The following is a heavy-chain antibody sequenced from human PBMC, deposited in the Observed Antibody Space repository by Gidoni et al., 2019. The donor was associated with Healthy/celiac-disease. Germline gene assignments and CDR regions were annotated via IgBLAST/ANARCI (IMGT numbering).Heavy chain of an antibody. CDR1: GCTLDDYT. V-gene: IGHV3-43*01. CDR2: MSWDGGIT. D-gene: IGHD3-22*01. J-gene: IGHJ4*02. CDR3: AIAYDSSGYYVDY. Sequence: EVQLVESGGVVVQPGGSLRLSCAASGCTLDDYTMHLVRPAPGKGLEWVSMMSWDGGITYYADSVKGRCTISRDNSKNSLYLQMNSLRTEDTALDYCAIAYDSSGYYVDYWGQGTLVTVSS.